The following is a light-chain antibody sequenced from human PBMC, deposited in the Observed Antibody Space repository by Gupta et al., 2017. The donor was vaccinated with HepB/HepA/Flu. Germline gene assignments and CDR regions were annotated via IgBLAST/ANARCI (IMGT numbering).Light chain of an antibody. CDR2: WAS. J-gene: IGKJ1*01. CDR1: QSVLYSSDNNNY. V-gene: IGKV4-1*01. Sequence: DIVMTQSPASLAVSLGERATINCKSSQSVLYSSDNNNYLSWYQQKPGQPPKLLIYWASAREYGVPDRISGRGSGTDFTLTISRLQAEDVAVYYCLQDPNIPWTFGQGTKVEIK. CDR3: LQDPNIPWT.